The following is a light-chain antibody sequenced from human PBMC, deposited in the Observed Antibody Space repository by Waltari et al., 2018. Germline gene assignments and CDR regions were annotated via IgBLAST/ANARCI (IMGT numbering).Light chain of an antibody. CDR1: SADLASYNL. CDR3: CSYTGSSTSYG. CDR2: EAV. V-gene: IGLV2-23*01. Sequence: QSALTQPASVSGSPGQLITISCTGASADLASYNLVSWYQHHPAKAPKLMIYEAVKRPSGVSNRFSGAKSGTTASLIISGLQADDEADYYCCSYTGSSTSYGCGSGTKVTVL. J-gene: IGLJ1*01.